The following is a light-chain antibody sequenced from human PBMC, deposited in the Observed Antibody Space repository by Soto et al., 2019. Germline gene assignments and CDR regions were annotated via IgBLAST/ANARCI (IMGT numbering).Light chain of an antibody. CDR1: QSISSY. J-gene: IGKJ5*01. CDR3: QQTYSAPQT. CDR2: AAS. Sequence: DIQMTQSPSSLSASVGDRVTITCRASQSISSYLNWYQQKPGKAPKLLIYAASNLQSGVPSSFSGRGSGTAFTLTISSLQPEDFATDFGQQTYSAPQTFGHGTRLEIK. V-gene: IGKV1-39*01.